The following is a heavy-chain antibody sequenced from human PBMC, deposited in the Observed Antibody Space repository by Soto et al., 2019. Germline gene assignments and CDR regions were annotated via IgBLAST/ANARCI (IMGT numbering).Heavy chain of an antibody. Sequence: QVQLQESGPGLVKPSETLSLTCTVSGGSISSYYWSWIRQPPGKGLEWIGYIYYSGSTNYNPSLTSRVTXXVXTXXNQFSLTLSSVTAADTAVYYCARLGYSYGPDKFDYWGQGTLVTVSS. CDR2: IYYSGST. D-gene: IGHD5-18*01. V-gene: IGHV4-59*08. CDR3: ARLGYSYGPDKFDY. J-gene: IGHJ4*02. CDR1: GGSISSYY.